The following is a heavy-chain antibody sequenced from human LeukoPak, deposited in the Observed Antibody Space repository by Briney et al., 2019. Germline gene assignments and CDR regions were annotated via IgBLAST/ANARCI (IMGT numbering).Heavy chain of an antibody. Sequence: PGGSLRLSCAASGFTFRDYWISWVRQAPGKGPEGVVQIRQDGSEEYYVDSLKGRFTISRDNAKNSLYLQMNSLRAEDTAVYHCARWVHSSPKSPQSVDSYFEKWGQGTLVTVSS. CDR3: ARWVHSSPKSPQSVDSYFEK. J-gene: IGHJ4*02. CDR1: GFTFRDYW. D-gene: IGHD3/OR15-3a*01. CDR2: IRQDGSEE. V-gene: IGHV3-7*01.